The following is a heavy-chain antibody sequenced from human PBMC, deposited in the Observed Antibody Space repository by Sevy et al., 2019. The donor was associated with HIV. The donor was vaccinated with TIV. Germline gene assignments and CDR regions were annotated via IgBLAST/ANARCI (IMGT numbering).Heavy chain of an antibody. D-gene: IGHD2-21*02. Sequence: SETLSLTCTVSGFSISSGYYWGWIRQSPEKGLERIGNIYHSGRTYYKPSLKSRVTISVDTSKNQFSLKLISVTAADTAVYYCARASAGDRLDYYGMDVWGQGTTVTVSS. CDR2: IYHSGRT. V-gene: IGHV4-38-2*02. J-gene: IGHJ6*02. CDR3: ARASAGDRLDYYGMDV. CDR1: GFSISSGYY.